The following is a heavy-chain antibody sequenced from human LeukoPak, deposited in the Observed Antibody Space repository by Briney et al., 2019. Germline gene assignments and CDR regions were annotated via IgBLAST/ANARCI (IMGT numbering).Heavy chain of an antibody. CDR2: IIPILGIA. CDR3: ARMVSDAALSYYYYMDV. D-gene: IGHD3-10*01. CDR1: GGTFSSYT. V-gene: IGHV1-69*02. J-gene: IGHJ6*03. Sequence: ASVKVSCKASGGTFSSYTISWVRQAPGQGLEWMGRIIPILGIANYAQKFQGRVTITADKSTSTAYMELSSLRSEDTAVYYCARMVSDAALSYYYYMDVWGKGTTVTVSS.